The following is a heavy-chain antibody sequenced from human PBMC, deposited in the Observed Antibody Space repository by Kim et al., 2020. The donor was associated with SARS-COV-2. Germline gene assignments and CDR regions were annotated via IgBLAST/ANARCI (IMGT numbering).Heavy chain of an antibody. CDR2: IYYSGST. J-gene: IGHJ4*02. V-gene: IGHV4-31*03. Sequence: SETLSLTCTVSGGSISSGSYYWSWIRQHPGKGLEWIGYIYYSGSTYDNPSLKSRVTISVDTSKNQFSLKLSSVTAADTAVYYCARGQGLITMIVVVVGAFDYWGQGTLVTVSS. D-gene: IGHD3-22*01. CDR3: ARGQGLITMIVVVVGAFDY. CDR1: GGSISSGSYY.